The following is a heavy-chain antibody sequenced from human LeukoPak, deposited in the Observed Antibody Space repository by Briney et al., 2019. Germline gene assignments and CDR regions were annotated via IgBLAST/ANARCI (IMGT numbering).Heavy chain of an antibody. J-gene: IGHJ4*02. CDR2: ISYDGSNK. CDR3: AKAAFSGWYGY. V-gene: IGHV3-30*18. CDR1: GFTFSSYG. Sequence: GGSLRLSCAASGFTFSSYGMHWVRQAPGKGLEWVAVISYDGSNKYYADSVKGRFTISRDNSKNTLYLQMNSLRAEDTAVYYCAKAAFSGWYGYWGQGTLVTVSS. D-gene: IGHD6-19*01.